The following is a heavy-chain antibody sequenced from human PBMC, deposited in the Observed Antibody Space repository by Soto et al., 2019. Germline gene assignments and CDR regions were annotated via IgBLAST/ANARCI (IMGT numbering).Heavy chain of an antibody. J-gene: IGHJ3*02. CDR1: GFTFSSYG. Sequence: QVQLVESGGGVVQPGRSLRLSCAASGFTFSSYGMHWVRQAPGKGLEWVAVISYDGSNKYYADSVKGRFTISRDNSKNTLYLQMNSLRAEDTALYYCAKDHIADHGAFDIWGQGTMVTVSS. CDR2: ISYDGSNK. D-gene: IGHD5-12*01. V-gene: IGHV3-30*18. CDR3: AKDHIADHGAFDI.